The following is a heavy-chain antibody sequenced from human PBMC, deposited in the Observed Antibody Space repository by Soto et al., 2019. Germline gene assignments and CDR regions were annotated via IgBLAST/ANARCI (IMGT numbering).Heavy chain of an antibody. CDR1: GFTFSSYA. D-gene: IGHD3-22*01. CDR3: AEVYFSIGYYYGFDF. V-gene: IGHV3-23*01. CDR2: ISGSGGST. J-gene: IGHJ4*01. Sequence: EVQLLESGGGLVQPGGSLRLSCAASGFTFSSYAMSWVRQAPGKGLEWVSAISGSGGSTYYADSVKGRFTISRDNSKNTLYLQMNSLRTEHTAVYYCAEVYFSIGYYYGFDFWGHGALCTVSS.